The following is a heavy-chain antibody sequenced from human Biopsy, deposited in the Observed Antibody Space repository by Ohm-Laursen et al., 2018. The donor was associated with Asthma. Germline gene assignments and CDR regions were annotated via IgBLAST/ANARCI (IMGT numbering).Heavy chain of an antibody. V-gene: IGHV1-69*13. CDR3: ARGYSGSDRIVYYYSGLEV. J-gene: IGHJ6*02. D-gene: IGHD5-12*01. Sequence: SVYASCKASGDSFSNYAISWARQAPGQGLEWMGGLIPVVGTPDHAQMFEGRVTITADESTSTAYMELSSLSSEDTAVYYCARGYSGSDRIVYYYSGLEVWGQGTTVTVSS. CDR1: GDSFSNYA. CDR2: LIPVVGTP.